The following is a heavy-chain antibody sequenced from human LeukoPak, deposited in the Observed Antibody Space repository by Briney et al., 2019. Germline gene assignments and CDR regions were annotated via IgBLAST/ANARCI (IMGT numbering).Heavy chain of an antibody. CDR2: MRYDGSNK. J-gene: IGHJ4*02. CDR1: GFTFSSYG. V-gene: IGHV3-30*02. D-gene: IGHD3-10*01. Sequence: GGSLRLSCAASGFTFSSYGMHWVRQAPGKGLEWVAFMRYDGSNKYYADSVKGRFTISRDNSKNTPYLQRNSLTAEDTAVYYCAKHPGPYGSGSYFDYWGQGTLVTVSS. CDR3: AKHPGPYGSGSYFDY.